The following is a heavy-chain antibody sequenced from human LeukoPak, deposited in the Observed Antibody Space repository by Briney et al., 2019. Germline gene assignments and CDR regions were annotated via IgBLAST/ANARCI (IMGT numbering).Heavy chain of an antibody. CDR3: ARAFSSPTSFDY. Sequence: GGSVRLSCAASGFTFSDYTMHWVRQAPGQGLERVSSITSTSSLYYTNSVKGRFTISRDNAKNSLYLQMNSLRAEDTAVYYCARAFSSPTSFDYWGQGTLVTVSS. CDR2: ITSTSSL. J-gene: IGHJ4*02. D-gene: IGHD3-3*02. CDR1: GFTFSDYT. V-gene: IGHV3-69-1*01.